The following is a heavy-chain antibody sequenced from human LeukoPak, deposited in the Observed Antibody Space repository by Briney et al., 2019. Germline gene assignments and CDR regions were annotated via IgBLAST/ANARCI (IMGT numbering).Heavy chain of an antibody. CDR1: GGSFSGYY. Sequence: SETLSLTCAVYGGSFSGYYWSWIRQPPGKGLEWIGEINHSGSTNYNPSLKSRATISVDTSKNQFSLKLSSVTAADTAVYYCARGGKAPALWYWGQGTLVTVSS. CDR2: INHSGST. D-gene: IGHD2-2*01. J-gene: IGHJ4*02. CDR3: ARGGKAPALWY. V-gene: IGHV4-34*01.